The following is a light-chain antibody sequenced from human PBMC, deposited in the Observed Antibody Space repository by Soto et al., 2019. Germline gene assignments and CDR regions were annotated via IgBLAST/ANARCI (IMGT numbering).Light chain of an antibody. J-gene: IGKJ2*01. Sequence: AIRMTQSPSSLSASTGDRVTITCRASQGISSYLAWYQQKPGKAPKLLIYAASTLQSGVPSRFSGGVSGTDFTLTISCLQSEDFATYYCQQYYTYPPTFGQGTKVDIK. CDR2: AAS. CDR3: QQYYTYPPT. V-gene: IGKV1-8*01. CDR1: QGISSY.